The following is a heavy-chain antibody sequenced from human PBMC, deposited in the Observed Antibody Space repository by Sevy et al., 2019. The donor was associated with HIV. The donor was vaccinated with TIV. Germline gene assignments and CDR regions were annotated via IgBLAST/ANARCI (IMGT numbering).Heavy chain of an antibody. CDR3: ARRAWNDYDSSCFKGGYNWFDP. CDR1: GGSFSGYY. V-gene: IGHV4-34*01. Sequence: SETLSLTCAVYGGSFSGYYWSWIRQPPGKGLEWIGEINHSGSTNYNPSLKSRVTISVDTSKNQFSLKLSSVTAADTAVYYCARRAWNDYDSSCFKGGYNWFDPWGQGTLVTVSS. CDR2: INHSGST. D-gene: IGHD3-22*01. J-gene: IGHJ5*02.